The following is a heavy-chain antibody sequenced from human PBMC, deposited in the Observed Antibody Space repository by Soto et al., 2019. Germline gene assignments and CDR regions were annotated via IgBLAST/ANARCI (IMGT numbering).Heavy chain of an antibody. V-gene: IGHV4-34*01. CDR1: GGSFSGYY. CDR2: INHSGST. J-gene: IGHJ3*02. CDR3: ARGREQWLVDAFDI. D-gene: IGHD6-19*01. Sequence: PSETLSLTCGVYGGSFSGYYWNWIRQPPGKGLEWIGEINHSGSTKYNPSLKSRVTISVDTSKNQFSLKVRSVTAAEPAVYYCARGREQWLVDAFDIWGQGAMVTVSS.